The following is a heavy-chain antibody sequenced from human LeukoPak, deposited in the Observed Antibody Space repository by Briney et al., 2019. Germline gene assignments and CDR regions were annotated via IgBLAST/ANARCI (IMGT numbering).Heavy chain of an antibody. V-gene: IGHV1-2*02. CDR3: ARGVAGVYFYYYMDV. J-gene: IGHJ6*03. Sequence: ASVKVSCKASGYTFTGYYMHWVRQAPGQGLEWMGWINPNSGGAYYAQKFQGTVTMTRDTSISTAYMELSSLRSDDTAVYYCARGVAGVYFYYYMDVWGKGTTVTVSS. D-gene: IGHD1-14*01. CDR2: INPNSGGA. CDR1: GYTFTGYY.